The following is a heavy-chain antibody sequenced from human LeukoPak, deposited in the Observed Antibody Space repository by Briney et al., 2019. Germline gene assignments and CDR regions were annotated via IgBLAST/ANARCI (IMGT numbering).Heavy chain of an antibody. J-gene: IGHJ4*02. V-gene: IGHV1-2*02. Sequence: ASVKVSCKASGYTFIGYYIHWVRRAPGLGFEWMGFINPNSGATKSAQKFQGRVTMTRDTSISTAYLDLSRLTSDDTALYYCARSHCTTTNCYSHFDYWGQGTLLTVSS. CDR1: GYTFIGYY. CDR2: INPNSGAT. CDR3: ARSHCTTTNCYSHFDY. D-gene: IGHD2-2*01.